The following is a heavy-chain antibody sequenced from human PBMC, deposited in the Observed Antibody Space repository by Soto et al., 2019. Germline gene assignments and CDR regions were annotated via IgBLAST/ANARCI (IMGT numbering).Heavy chain of an antibody. V-gene: IGHV3-23*01. CDR3: AKDLIYGYNSGRPFDS. J-gene: IGHJ4*02. CDR1: GFTFSSFA. D-gene: IGHD6-19*01. CDR2: IGSRGDST. Sequence: EVQLLESGGGLVQPGGSLRLSCGASGFTFSSFAMSWVRQDPGKGLEWVSAIGSRGDSTYYADSVKGRFTISRDNSKNTLYLQMNSLRAEDTAVYYCAKDLIYGYNSGRPFDSWGQGTLVTVSS.